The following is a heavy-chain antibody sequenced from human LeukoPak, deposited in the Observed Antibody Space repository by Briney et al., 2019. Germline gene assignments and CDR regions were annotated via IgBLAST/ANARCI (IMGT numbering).Heavy chain of an antibody. CDR1: GGSISSCGYY. D-gene: IGHD6-6*01. CDR3: ARVRIAALYYYMDV. Sequence: PSQTLSLTCTVSGGSISSCGYYWSCIRQHPGKGLEWIGYIYYSGSTYYNPSLKSRVTISVDTSKNQFSLKLSSVTAADTAVYYCARVRIAALYYYMDVWGKGTTVTVSS. J-gene: IGHJ6*03. CDR2: IYYSGST. V-gene: IGHV4-31*03.